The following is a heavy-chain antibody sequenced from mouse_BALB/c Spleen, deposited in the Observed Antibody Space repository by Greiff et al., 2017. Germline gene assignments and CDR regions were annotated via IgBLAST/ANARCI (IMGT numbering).Heavy chain of an antibody. CDR1: GYTFTDYE. D-gene: IGHD4-1*01. J-gene: IGHJ3*01. CDR2: IDPETGGT. V-gene: IGHV1-15*01. Sequence: QVQLQQSGAELVRPGASVTLSCKASGYTFTDYEMHWVKQTPVHGLEWIGAIDPETGGTAYNQKFKDKATLTADKSSSTAYMELRSLTSEDSAVYYCTREGNWDEFAYWGQGTLVTVSA. CDR3: TREGNWDEFAY.